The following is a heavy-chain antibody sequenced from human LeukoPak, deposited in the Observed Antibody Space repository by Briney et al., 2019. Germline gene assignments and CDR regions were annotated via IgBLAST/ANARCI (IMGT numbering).Heavy chain of an antibody. Sequence: GGSLRLSCAASGFTFSTYTMYWVRHPPGKRLEWVSIIGNNGGGIHYADSVKGRFTISIDNFKNALYPQMNSLRVEDTAVYYCAIDPNWGTHSWGQGVLVTVSS. J-gene: IGHJ4*02. CDR1: GFTFSTYT. D-gene: IGHD7-27*01. CDR3: AIDPNWGTHS. CDR2: IGNNGGGI. V-gene: IGHV3-23*01.